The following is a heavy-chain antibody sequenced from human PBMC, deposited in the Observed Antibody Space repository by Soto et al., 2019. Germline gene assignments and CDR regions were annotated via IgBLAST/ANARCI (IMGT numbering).Heavy chain of an antibody. CDR1: GFTFSSFD. J-gene: IGHJ4*02. CDR3: ARRAVTTYHFFDY. CDR2: IHRASTYI. D-gene: IGHD4-17*01. Sequence: EVQLVEAGGGLVKPGGSLRLSCATSGFTFSSFDMDWVRQAPGKGLEWVSSIHRASTYIYYADSVRGRFTISRDNAKSSLYLQMNSLTVEDTAVYYGARRAVTTYHFFDYWGQGALVTVSS. V-gene: IGHV3-21*02.